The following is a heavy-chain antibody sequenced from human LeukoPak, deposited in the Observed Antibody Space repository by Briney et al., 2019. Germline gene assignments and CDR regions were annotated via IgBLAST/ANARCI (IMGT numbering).Heavy chain of an antibody. CDR1: GYTFTSYD. D-gene: IGHD6-6*01. Sequence: ASVKVSCKASGYTFTSYDINWVRQATGQGLEWMGWMNPNSGNTGYAQKFQDRVTMTRNTSISTAYMELSSLRSEDTAVYYCARGWSSLEVYDPWGQGTLVTVSS. CDR2: MNPNSGNT. CDR3: ARGWSSLEVYDP. V-gene: IGHV1-8*01. J-gene: IGHJ5*02.